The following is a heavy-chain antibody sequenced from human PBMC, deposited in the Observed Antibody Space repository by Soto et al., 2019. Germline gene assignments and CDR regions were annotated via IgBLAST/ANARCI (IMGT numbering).Heavy chain of an antibody. CDR2: IYHSGTA. J-gene: IGHJ4*02. CDR1: GGSVSSTNW. CDR3: GTLPPRLELTLLPIPT. V-gene: IGHV4-4*02. Sequence: QVQLLQSGPGLVKPSGTLSLTCAVSGGSVSSTNWWTWVRQSPGKGLEWIGEIYHSGTATYNPSLRGRGTISVDKPINQFSLKMRYMTAADTAVYYCGTLPPRLELTLLPIPTWGQGTLVAVSS. D-gene: IGHD2-8*01.